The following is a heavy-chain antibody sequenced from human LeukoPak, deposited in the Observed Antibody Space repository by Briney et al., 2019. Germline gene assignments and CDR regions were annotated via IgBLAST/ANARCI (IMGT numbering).Heavy chain of an antibody. V-gene: IGHV3-48*01. CDR2: ITDNSRTI. CDR3: ARVGYYHDSSGYYQSDY. D-gene: IGHD3-22*01. CDR1: GFTFSKYN. J-gene: IGHJ4*02. Sequence: PGGSLRLSCAASGFTFSKYNMHWVRQAPGKGLEWVSYITDNSRTIYYADSVKGRFTVSRDNAESSLYLQMNSLRAEDTAQYFCARVGYYHDSSGYYQSDYWGQGTLVTVSS.